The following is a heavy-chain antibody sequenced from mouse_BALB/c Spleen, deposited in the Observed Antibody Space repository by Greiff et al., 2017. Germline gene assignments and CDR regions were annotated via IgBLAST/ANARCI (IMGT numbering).Heavy chain of an antibody. D-gene: IGHD1-1*01. CDR3: ARTITTVVATGFDY. CDR1: GFSLSTYGIG. J-gene: IGHJ2*01. CDR2: IWWNDNK. Sequence: KESGPGILQPSQTLSLTCSFSGFSLSTYGIGVGWIRQPSGKGLEWLAHIWWNDNKYYNTALKSRLTISKDTSNNQVFLKIASVDTADTATYYCARTITTVVATGFDYWGQGTTLTVSS. V-gene: IGHV8-11*01.